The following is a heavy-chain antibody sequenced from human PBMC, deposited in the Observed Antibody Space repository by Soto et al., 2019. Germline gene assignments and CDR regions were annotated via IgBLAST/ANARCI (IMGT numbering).Heavy chain of an antibody. CDR1: EYTFTEFD. V-gene: IGHV1-8*01. D-gene: IGHD3-3*01. CDR3: ARVVRFFGGHAGY. Sequence: GASVKVSCKTSEYTFTEFDINWVRQAPGQGLEWMGWMNTNTGNTGYAQKFQGRVTMTRDTSISTAYMELRRLRSEGTAVYYCARVVRFFGGHAGYWGQGTLVTVSS. CDR2: MNTNTGNT. J-gene: IGHJ4*02.